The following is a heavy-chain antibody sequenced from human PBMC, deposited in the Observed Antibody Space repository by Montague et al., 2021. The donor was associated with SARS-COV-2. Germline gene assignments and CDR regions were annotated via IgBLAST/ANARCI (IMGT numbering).Heavy chain of an antibody. Sequence: SETLSLTCAVYGGSFSNYYWSWIRQPPGKGLEWIGEINHRGTTNYNPSLKSRVSISLDTSKNQFSLYLSSVTAADTAVYYCARGGQHFNMIVVVMNGGEYYFDYWGQGTLVTVSS. D-gene: IGHD3-22*01. CDR3: ARGGQHFNMIVVVMNGGEYYFDY. J-gene: IGHJ4*01. CDR1: GGSFSNYY. V-gene: IGHV4-34*01. CDR2: INHRGTT.